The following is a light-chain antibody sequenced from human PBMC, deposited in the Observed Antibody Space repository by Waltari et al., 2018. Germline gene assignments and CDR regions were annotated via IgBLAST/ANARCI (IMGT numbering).Light chain of an antibody. CDR1: QRLSKNY. CDR2: GAS. V-gene: IGKV3-20*01. J-gene: IGKJ2*01. Sequence: EVVLTQSPGTLSLSPGERATLSCRASQRLSKNYLAWYHQKPGQAPRLLIYGASNRAAGIPDRFSGSGSGTDFTLTISRLEPEDFAMYYCQQYGSSVMYTFGQGTKLEIK. CDR3: QQYGSSVMYT.